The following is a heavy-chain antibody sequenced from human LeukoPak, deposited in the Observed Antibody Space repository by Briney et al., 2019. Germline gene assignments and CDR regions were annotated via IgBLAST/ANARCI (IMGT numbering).Heavy chain of an antibody. D-gene: IGHD6-6*01. CDR2: INKDGSDK. J-gene: IGHJ6*03. CDR3: ARRSRYSSSLYWDYYMDV. V-gene: IGHV3-7*01. Sequence: GGSLRLSCAASGFTFSSFCMSWVRQAPGKGLEWVSNINKDGSDKHYVDSVKGRFTISRDNAQNSLFLQMDSLRAEDTAVYYCARRSRYSSSLYWDYYMDVWGKGTTVTVSS. CDR1: GFTFSSFC.